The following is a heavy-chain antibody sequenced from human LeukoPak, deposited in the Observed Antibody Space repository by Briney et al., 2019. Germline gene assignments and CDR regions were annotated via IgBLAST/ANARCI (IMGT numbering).Heavy chain of an antibody. Sequence: GGSLRLSCAASGFTFSNYNMNWVRQAPGKGLEWVSSITSSSTYIYYADSVKGRFTISRDNSKNTLYLQMNSLRAEDTAVYYCAKRGTVTTFGHCDYWGQGTLVTVSS. J-gene: IGHJ4*02. CDR3: AKRGTVTTFGHCDY. CDR2: ITSSSTYI. V-gene: IGHV3-21*04. D-gene: IGHD4-17*01. CDR1: GFTFSNYN.